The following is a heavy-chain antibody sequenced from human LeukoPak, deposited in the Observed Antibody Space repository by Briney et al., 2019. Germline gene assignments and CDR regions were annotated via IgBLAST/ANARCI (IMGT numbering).Heavy chain of an antibody. CDR1: GFPFSSYG. V-gene: IGHV3-30*03. J-gene: IGHJ4*02. D-gene: IGHD3-10*01. CDR2: LSYDGSNE. Sequence: TGRSLRPSCAASGFPFSSYGMHWVRQAPGKGLEWVAVLSYDGSNEYYADSVKGRFTISRDNSKNTLYLQMNSLRVEDTAVYYCAGSWFYRDYFEYWGQGTLVTVSS. CDR3: AGSWFYRDYFEY.